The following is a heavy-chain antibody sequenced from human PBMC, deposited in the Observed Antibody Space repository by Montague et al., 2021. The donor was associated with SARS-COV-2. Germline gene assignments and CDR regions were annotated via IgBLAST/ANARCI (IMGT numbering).Heavy chain of an antibody. CDR1: GGSISSYY. V-gene: IGHV4-59*01. CDR3: ARGDYYDSTGYYDY. CDR2: IYYSGST. Sequence: SETLSLTCTVSGGSISSYYWSWIRQPPGKGLEWIGYIYYSGSTXXXPSXXXRVTISVDTSKNQFSLKVRPVTAADTAVYYCARGDYYDSTGYYDYWGQGTLVTVSS. J-gene: IGHJ4*01. D-gene: IGHD3-22*01.